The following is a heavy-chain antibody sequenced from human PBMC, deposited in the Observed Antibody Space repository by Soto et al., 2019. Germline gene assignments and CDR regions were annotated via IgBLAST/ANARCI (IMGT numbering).Heavy chain of an antibody. V-gene: IGHV4-4*07. Sequence: PSEILSLTCTVSGGSISSYYWSWIRQPAGKGLEWIGRIYTSGSTNYNPSLKSRVTMSVDTSKNQFSLKLSSVTAADTAVYYCARVGKLELQGGAFDIWGQGTMVTVSS. D-gene: IGHD1-7*01. CDR1: GGSISSYY. J-gene: IGHJ3*02. CDR2: IYTSGST. CDR3: ARVGKLELQGGAFDI.